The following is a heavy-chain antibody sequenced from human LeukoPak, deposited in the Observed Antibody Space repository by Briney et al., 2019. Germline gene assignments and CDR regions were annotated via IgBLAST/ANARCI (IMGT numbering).Heavy chain of an antibody. CDR2: INPNSGGT. J-gene: IGHJ6*03. Sequence: GASVKVSCKASGYTFTGYYMHWVRQAPGQGLEWMGWINPNSGGTNYAQKFQGRVTMTRDTSISTAYMELSRLRSDDTAVYYCARDQRGYSQHGYYYYMDVWGKGTTVTISS. CDR3: ARDQRGYSQHGYYYYMDV. CDR1: GYTFTGYY. D-gene: IGHD5-18*01. V-gene: IGHV1-2*02.